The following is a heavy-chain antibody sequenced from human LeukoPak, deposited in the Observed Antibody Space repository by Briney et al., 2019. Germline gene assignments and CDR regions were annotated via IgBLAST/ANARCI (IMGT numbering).Heavy chain of an antibody. D-gene: IGHD3-22*01. CDR1: VFTFSSYS. J-gene: IGHJ4*02. V-gene: IGHV3-23*01. CDR2: INVSVSST. Sequence: WGSLRLSCAASVFTFSSYSMSWVRQAPGKGLEWVSAINVSVSSTYYPASAKRRFTISRDNSKNTLYLQMNILRDEDTAVYYCAKSDTSGPTAHDYWGQGTLVTVSS. CDR3: AKSDTSGPTAHDY.